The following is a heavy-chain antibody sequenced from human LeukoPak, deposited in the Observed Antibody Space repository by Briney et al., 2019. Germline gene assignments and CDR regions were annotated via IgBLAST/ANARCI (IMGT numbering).Heavy chain of an antibody. Sequence: GWSLTLSCAASGFTFSRYWMTWVRQSPGKGLERVANINQDGSEKYYGDSVTGRFTISTDNAENSLFLQMNSLRADDTGVYYCARAREAPANVFPDHWGQGVVVTVSS. J-gene: IGHJ4*02. CDR2: INQDGSEK. V-gene: IGHV3-7*01. CDR1: GFTFSRYW. D-gene: IGHD2-15*01. CDR3: ARAREAPANVFPDH.